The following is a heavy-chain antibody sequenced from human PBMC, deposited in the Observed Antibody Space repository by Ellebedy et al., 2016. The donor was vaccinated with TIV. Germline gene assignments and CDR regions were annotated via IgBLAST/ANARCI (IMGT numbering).Heavy chain of an antibody. CDR3: AKFRTVSGDNSGWPWYFDY. D-gene: IGHD6-25*01. V-gene: IGHV3-23*01. Sequence: GGSLRLSCAASGFTFSSYAMSWVRQAPGKGLEWVSAISGSGTSTYYAGSVKGRFIISRDNSKNTLYLQMNGLRAEDTAVYYCAKFRTVSGDNSGWPWYFDYWGQGTLGTASS. CDR2: ISGSGTST. J-gene: IGHJ4*02. CDR1: GFTFSSYA.